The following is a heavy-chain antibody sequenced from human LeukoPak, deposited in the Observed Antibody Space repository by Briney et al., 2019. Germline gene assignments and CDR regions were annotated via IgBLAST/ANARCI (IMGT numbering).Heavy chain of an antibody. V-gene: IGHV4-34*01. CDR3: ATGRMTTVTLDY. J-gene: IGHJ4*02. CDR2: INHSGST. D-gene: IGHD4-11*01. Sequence: SETLSLTCAVYGGSFSGYYWSWIRQPPGKGLEWIGEINHSGSTNYNPSLKSRVTISVDKSKSQFSLKLSSVTAADTAVYYCATGRMTTVTLDYWGQGTLVTVSS. CDR1: GGSFSGYY.